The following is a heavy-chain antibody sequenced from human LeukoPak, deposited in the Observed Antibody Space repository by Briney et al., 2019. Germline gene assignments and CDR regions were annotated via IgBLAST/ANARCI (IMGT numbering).Heavy chain of an antibody. D-gene: IGHD4-17*01. Sequence: PGGSLRLSCAASGFTFSSYGTHWVRQAPGKGLEWVAFIRYDGSNKYYADSVKGRFTISRDNSKNTLYLQMNSLRAEDTAVYYCAKDLYFGVTTDAGYFDYWGQGTLVTVSS. CDR3: AKDLYFGVTTDAGYFDY. CDR1: GFTFSSYG. J-gene: IGHJ4*02. CDR2: IRYDGSNK. V-gene: IGHV3-30*02.